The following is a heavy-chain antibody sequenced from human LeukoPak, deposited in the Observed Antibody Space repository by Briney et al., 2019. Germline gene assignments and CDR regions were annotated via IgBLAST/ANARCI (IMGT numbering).Heavy chain of an antibody. CDR3: VRSNTYPGRRYYMDV. V-gene: IGHV3-72*01. CDR1: GFTFSDHY. D-gene: IGHD3-10*01. J-gene: IGHJ6*03. CDR2: SRDKVSSYTT. Sequence: GGSLRLSCAASGFTFSDHYMDWVRQAPGKGLEWVGRSRDKVSSYTTEYAASVKGRFTISRDDSKNSMYLQMNSLKTEDTAVYYCVRSNTYPGRRYYMDVWGKGTTVTISS.